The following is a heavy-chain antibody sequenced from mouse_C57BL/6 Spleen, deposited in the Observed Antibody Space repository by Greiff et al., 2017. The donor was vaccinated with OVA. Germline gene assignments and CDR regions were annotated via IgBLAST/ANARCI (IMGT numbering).Heavy chain of an antibody. D-gene: IGHD2-1*01. CDR2: IDPSDSYT. V-gene: IGHV1-69*01. J-gene: IGHJ4*01. Sequence: VQLQQPGAELVMPGASVKLSCKASGYTFTSYWMHWVKQRPGQGLEWIGEIDPSDSYTNYNQKFKGKSTLTVDKSSSTAYMQLSSLTSEDSAVYYCARDGNDPMDYWGQGTSVTFAS. CDR3: ARDGNDPMDY. CDR1: GYTFTSYW.